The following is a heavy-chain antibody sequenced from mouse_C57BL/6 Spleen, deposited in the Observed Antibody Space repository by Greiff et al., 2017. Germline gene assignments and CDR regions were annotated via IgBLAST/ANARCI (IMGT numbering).Heavy chain of an antibody. D-gene: IGHD1-1*01. CDR3: TTGIYYGSSFHFDY. CDR1: GFNITDYY. V-gene: IGHV14-1*01. CDR2: IDPEDGDT. J-gene: IGHJ2*01. Sequence: VQLQQSGAELVRPGASVKLSCTASGFNITDYYMHWVKQRPEQGLEWIGRIDPEDGDTEYAPKFQGKATMTADTSSNTAYLQLSSLSSEDTAGYYCTTGIYYGSSFHFDYWGQGTTLTVSS.